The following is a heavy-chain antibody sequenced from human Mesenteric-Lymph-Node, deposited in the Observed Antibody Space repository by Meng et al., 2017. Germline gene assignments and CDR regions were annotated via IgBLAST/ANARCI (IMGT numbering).Heavy chain of an antibody. CDR1: GGSISSGHW. CDR2: IYHSGSS. J-gene: IGHJ1*01. CDR3: ARTFSSGWSLFRH. Sequence: QGPRQGSGPGLVTPSGTLSLTCAVSGGSISSGHWWSWVRQPPGKGLEWIGEIYHSGSSNYNPSLKSRVTISADKSKNHFSLKLSSVTAADTAVYYCARTFSSGWSLFRHWGQGTLVTVSS. D-gene: IGHD6-19*01. V-gene: IGHV4-4*02.